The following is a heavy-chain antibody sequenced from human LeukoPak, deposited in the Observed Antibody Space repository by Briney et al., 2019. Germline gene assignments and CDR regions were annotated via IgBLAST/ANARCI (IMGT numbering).Heavy chain of an antibody. J-gene: IGHJ5*02. CDR1: GGTFSSYA. D-gene: IGHD2-2*01. Sequence: GSSVKVSCKASGGTFSSYAISWVRQAPGQGLEWMGGIIPIFGTANYAQKFQGRVTITTDESTSTAYMELSSLRSEDTAVYYCARAKPGYCSSTSCSEFDPWGRGTLVTVSS. V-gene: IGHV1-69*05. CDR2: IIPIFGTA. CDR3: ARAKPGYCSSTSCSEFDP.